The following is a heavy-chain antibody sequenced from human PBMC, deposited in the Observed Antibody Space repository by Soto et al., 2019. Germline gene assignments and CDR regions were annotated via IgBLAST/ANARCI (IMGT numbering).Heavy chain of an antibody. CDR1: GGSISSYY. V-gene: IGHV4-59*08. CDR2: IYYSGST. J-gene: IGHJ4*02. Sequence: SETLSLTCTVSGGSISSYYWSWIRQPPGKGLEWIGYIYYSGSTNYNPSLKSRVTISVDTSKNQFSLKLGSVTAADTAVYYCAGRYGDCFDYWGQGTLVTVSS. D-gene: IGHD4-17*01. CDR3: AGRYGDCFDY.